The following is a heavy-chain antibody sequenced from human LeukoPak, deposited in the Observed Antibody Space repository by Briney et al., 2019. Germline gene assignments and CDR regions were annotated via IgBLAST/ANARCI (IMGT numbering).Heavy chain of an antibody. Sequence: GASVKVSCKASGYTFTSYGISWVRQAPGQGLEWMGWISAYNGNTNYAQKLQGRVTMTTDTSTSTAYMELRSLRSDDTAVYYCARAGYVDTAMVPYWYFDLWGRGTLVTVSS. J-gene: IGHJ2*01. CDR3: ARAGYVDTAMVPYWYFDL. CDR2: ISAYNGNT. D-gene: IGHD5-18*01. CDR1: GYTFTSYG. V-gene: IGHV1-18*01.